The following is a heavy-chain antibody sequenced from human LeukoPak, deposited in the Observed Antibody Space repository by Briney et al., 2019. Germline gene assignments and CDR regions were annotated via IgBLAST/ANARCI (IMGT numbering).Heavy chain of an antibody. CDR1: GFTFSSYW. Sequence: GGSLRLSCAASGFTFSSYWMSWVRQAPGKGLEWVSTISGSGTSTYYADSVKGRFTISRDNSKNTLFLQMNSLRAEDTAVYYCAKDPLLRYFDWLYYYMDVWGKGTTVTVSS. CDR2: ISGSGTST. V-gene: IGHV3-23*01. J-gene: IGHJ6*03. D-gene: IGHD3-9*01. CDR3: AKDPLLRYFDWLYYYMDV.